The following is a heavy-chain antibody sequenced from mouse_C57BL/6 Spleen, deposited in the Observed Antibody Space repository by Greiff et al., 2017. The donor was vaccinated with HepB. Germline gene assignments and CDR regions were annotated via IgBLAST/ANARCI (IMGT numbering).Heavy chain of an antibody. CDR2: IYPGSGNT. D-gene: IGHD1-1*01. Sequence: QVQLQQSGPELVKPGASVKISCKASGYSFTSYYIHWVKQRPGQGLEWIGWIYPGSGNTKYNEKFKGKATLTADTSSSTAYMQLSSLTSEDSAVYYCARSASIYYYGSSYESAMDYWGQGTSVTVSS. CDR1: GYSFTSYY. J-gene: IGHJ4*01. CDR3: ARSASIYYYGSSYESAMDY. V-gene: IGHV1-66*01.